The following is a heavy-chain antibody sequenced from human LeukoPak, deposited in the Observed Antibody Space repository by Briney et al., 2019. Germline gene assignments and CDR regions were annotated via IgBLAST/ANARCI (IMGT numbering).Heavy chain of an antibody. CDR2: IFGSGGST. J-gene: IGHJ4*02. D-gene: IGHD6-19*01. V-gene: IGHV3-23*01. Sequence: GGSLRLFCAASGFTFSSYAMYWVRQAPGKGLEWVSGIFGSGGSTHYADSVKGRFTISRDNCKNTVYLHMNSLRAEDTAVYYCAKTTTGYSSGRFPGWPVDYWGQGTLVTVSS. CDR3: AKTTTGYSSGRFPGWPVDY. CDR1: GFTFSSYA.